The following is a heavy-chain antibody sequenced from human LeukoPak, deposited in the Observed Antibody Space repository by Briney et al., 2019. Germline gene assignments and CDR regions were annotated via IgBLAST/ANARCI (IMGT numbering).Heavy chain of an antibody. Sequence: GGSLRLSCAASGFTFGDYYMSWIRQAPGKGLEWVSYISSSGSTIYYADSVKGRFTISRDNAKNSLYLQMNSLRAEDTAVYYCARVNTMIVVVITAFDYWGQGTLVTVSS. V-gene: IGHV3-11*01. CDR2: ISSSGSTI. CDR1: GFTFGDYY. CDR3: ARVNTMIVVVITAFDY. J-gene: IGHJ4*02. D-gene: IGHD3-22*01.